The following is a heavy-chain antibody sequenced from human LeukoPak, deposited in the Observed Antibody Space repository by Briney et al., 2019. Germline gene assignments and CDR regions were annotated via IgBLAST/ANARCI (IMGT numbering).Heavy chain of an antibody. V-gene: IGHV1-18*01. D-gene: IGHD3-10*01. CDR2: ISAYNGNT. Sequence: GASVKVSCKAPGYTFTSYGISWVRQAPGQGLEWMGWISAYNGNTNYAQKLQGRVTMTTDTSTSTAYMELRSLRSDDTAVYYCASPNYYGSGSYYSDLDYYYGMDVWGQGTTVTVSS. CDR1: GYTFTSYG. J-gene: IGHJ6*02. CDR3: ASPNYYGSGSYYSDLDYYYGMDV.